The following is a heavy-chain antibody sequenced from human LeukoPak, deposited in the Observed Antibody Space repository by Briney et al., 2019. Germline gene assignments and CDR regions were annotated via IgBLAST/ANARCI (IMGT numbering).Heavy chain of an antibody. CDR3: AKVSSITIFGVAPPYYFDY. J-gene: IGHJ4*02. Sequence: GGSLRLSCAASGFTFSSYAMSWVRQAPGKGLEWVSAISGSGGSTYYADSVKGRFTISRDNSKNTLYLQMNSLRAEDTAVYYCAKVSSITIFGVAPPYYFDYWGQGTLVIVSS. D-gene: IGHD3-3*01. V-gene: IGHV3-23*01. CDR2: ISGSGGST. CDR1: GFTFSSYA.